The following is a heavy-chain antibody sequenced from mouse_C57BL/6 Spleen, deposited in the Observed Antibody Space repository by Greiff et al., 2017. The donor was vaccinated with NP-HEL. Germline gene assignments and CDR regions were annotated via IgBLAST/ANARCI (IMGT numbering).Heavy chain of an antibody. CDR2: ISSGGSYT. V-gene: IGHV5-6*01. CDR3: ARVRYFDV. Sequence: EVKVVESGGDLVKPGGSLKLSCAASGFTFSSYGMYWVRQTPDKRLEWVATISSGGSYTYYPDSVKGRFTISRDNAKNTLYLQMSSLKSEDTAMDYCARVRYFDVWGTGTTVTVSS. J-gene: IGHJ1*03. CDR1: GFTFSSYG.